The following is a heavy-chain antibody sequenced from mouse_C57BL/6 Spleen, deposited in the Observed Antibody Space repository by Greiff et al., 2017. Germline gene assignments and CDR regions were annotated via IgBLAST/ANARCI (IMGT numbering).Heavy chain of an antibody. J-gene: IGHJ4*01. CDR3: TTKLTGTLYYAMDY. CDR1: GFNIKDDY. D-gene: IGHD4-1*01. Sequence: EVQRVESGAELVRPGASVKLSCTASGFNIKDDYMHWVKQRPEQGLEWIGWIDPENGDTEYASKFQGKATITADTSSNTAYLQLSSLTSEDTAVYYCTTKLTGTLYYAMDYWGQGTSVTVSS. CDR2: IDPENGDT. V-gene: IGHV14-4*01.